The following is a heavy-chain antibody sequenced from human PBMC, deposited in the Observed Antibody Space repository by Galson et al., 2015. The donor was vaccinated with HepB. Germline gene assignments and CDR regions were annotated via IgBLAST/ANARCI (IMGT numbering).Heavy chain of an antibody. CDR1: GFTFDDYA. V-gene: IGHV3-9*01. CDR2: ISWNSGSI. D-gene: IGHD5-18*01. CDR3: AKAGYSYGSAFDY. Sequence: SLRLSCAASGFTFDDYAMHWVRQAPGKGLEWVSGISWNSGSIGYADSVKGRFTISRDNAKNSLYLQMNSLRAEDTASYYCAKAGYSYGSAFDYWGQGTLVTVSS. J-gene: IGHJ4*02.